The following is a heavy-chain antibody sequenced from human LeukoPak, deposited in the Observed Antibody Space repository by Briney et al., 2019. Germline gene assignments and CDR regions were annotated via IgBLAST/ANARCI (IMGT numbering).Heavy chain of an antibody. CDR2: IRYDGSHK. CDR1: GFTFSSYG. CDR3: ARAPVDTAITPDAFDI. V-gene: IGHV3-30*02. J-gene: IGHJ3*02. D-gene: IGHD5-18*01. Sequence: GGSLRLSCAASGFTFSSYGMHWVRQAPGKGLEWVAFIRYDGSHKYYADSVKGRFTISRDNSKNTLYLQMNSLRAEDTAVYYCARAPVDTAITPDAFDIWGQGTMVTVSS.